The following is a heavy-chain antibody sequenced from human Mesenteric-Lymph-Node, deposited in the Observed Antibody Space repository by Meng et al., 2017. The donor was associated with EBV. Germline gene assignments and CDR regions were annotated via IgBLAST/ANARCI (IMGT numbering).Heavy chain of an antibody. V-gene: IGHV6-1*01. Sequence: QVQLQQSGPGLVKPSQPLSLTCVISGDSVSSSRAAWTWIRQSPSRGLEWLGRTYYRSKWYNDYAVFVKSRITINPDTSKNQFSLQLNSVTPEDTAVYYCARGATSVFDLRGRGTLVTVSS. CDR1: GDSVSSSRAA. CDR2: TYYRSKWYN. CDR3: ARGATSVFDL. J-gene: IGHJ2*01.